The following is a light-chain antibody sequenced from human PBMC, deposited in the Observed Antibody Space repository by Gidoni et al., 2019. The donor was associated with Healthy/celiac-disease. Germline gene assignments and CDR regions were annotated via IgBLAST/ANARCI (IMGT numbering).Light chain of an antibody. J-gene: IGLJ2*01. CDR1: SSDLGVYNY. CDR3: SSYTGSSTV. CDR2: DVS. V-gene: IGLV2-14*03. Sequence: QAALTQPASVSGSPGQSITISCTGTSSDLGVYNYVSWYQQHPDNAPKLIIYDVSYRPSGISNRFSGSKSGNTASLTISGLQGEDEADYYCSSYTGSSTVFGGGTTLTVL.